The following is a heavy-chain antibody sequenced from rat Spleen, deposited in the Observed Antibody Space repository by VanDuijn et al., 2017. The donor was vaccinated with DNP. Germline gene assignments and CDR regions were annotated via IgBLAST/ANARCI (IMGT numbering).Heavy chain of an antibody. CDR1: GFTFSDYW. CDR3: ATQDSAYYFDY. Sequence: EVQLVESGGGLVQPGGSLKLSCVASGFTFSDYWMTWIRQVPGKGLEWVASITSSGSTTYYRDSVKGRFTISRDNAKSTLYLQMNSLRSEDTATYYCATQDSAYYFDYWGQGVMVTVSS. D-gene: IGHD3-3*01. CDR2: ITSSGSTT. J-gene: IGHJ2*01. V-gene: IGHV5-31*01.